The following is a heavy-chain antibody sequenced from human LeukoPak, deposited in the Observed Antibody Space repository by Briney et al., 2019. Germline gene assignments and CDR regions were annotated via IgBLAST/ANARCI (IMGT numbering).Heavy chain of an antibody. CDR1: GFTFSGSA. CDR3: TRTFGDPLDI. V-gene: IGHV3-73*01. D-gene: IGHD3-10*01. Sequence: PGGSLKLSCAASGFTFSGSAMHWVRQASGKGLEWVGRIRSKPNSYATGYAASVKGRFTISRDDSKNTAYLQMNSLKTEDTAVYYCTRTFGDPLDIWGQGTMVTVSS. CDR2: IRSKPNSYAT. J-gene: IGHJ3*02.